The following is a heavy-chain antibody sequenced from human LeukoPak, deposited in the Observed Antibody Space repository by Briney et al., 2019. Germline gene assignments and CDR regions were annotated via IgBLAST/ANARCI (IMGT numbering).Heavy chain of an antibody. CDR3: ARVGIKAPFDP. V-gene: IGHV4-30-4*08. D-gene: IGHD3-3*02. CDR1: GGSISSGDYY. Sequence: SETLSLTCTVSGGSISSGDYYWRWLRQPPGKGLEWSGYIYYSGSTYYNPSLKSRVTISVDTSKNQFSLKLSSVTAADTAVYYCARVGIKAPFDPWGQGTLVTVSS. J-gene: IGHJ5*02. CDR2: IYYSGST.